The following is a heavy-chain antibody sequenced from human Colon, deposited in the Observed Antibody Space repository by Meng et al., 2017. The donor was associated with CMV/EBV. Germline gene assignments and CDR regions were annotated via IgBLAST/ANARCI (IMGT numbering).Heavy chain of an antibody. D-gene: IGHD2-2*01. J-gene: IGHJ6*02. CDR3: ARESGWGYCSITSCYPTVYYYYYGMDV. CDR1: GFTFSSYA. V-gene: IGHV3-30-3*01. CDR2: ISYDGSNK. Sequence: GGSLRLSCAASGFTFSSYAMHWVRQDPGKGLEWVAVISYDGSNKYYADSVKGRFTISRDNSKNTLYLQMNSLRAEDTAVYYCARESGWGYCSITSCYPTVYYYYYGMDVWGQGTTVTVSS.